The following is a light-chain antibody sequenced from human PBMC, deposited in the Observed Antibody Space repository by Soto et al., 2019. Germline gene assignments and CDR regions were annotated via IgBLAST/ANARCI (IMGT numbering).Light chain of an antibody. CDR2: AAS. V-gene: IGKV3-20*01. CDR1: QSVSSSY. J-gene: IGKJ2*01. CDR3: QQYGGSPPYT. Sequence: EIVLTQSPGTLSLSPGERATLSCRASQSVSSSYLAWYQQKPGQAPRLLIFAASSRATGIPDRFSGSGSGTDFTLTISRLEPEDFAVYYCQQYGGSPPYTFGQGTKPEIK.